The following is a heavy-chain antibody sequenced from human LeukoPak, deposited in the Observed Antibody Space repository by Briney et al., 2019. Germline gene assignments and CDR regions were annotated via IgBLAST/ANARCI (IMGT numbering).Heavy chain of an antibody. CDR1: GFTFSSYG. CDR3: AKWTAMALYFDY. V-gene: IGHV3-23*01. Sequence: GGSLRLSCAASGFTFSSYGMSWVRQAPGKGLEWVSAISGSGGSTYYADSVKGRFTISRDNSKNTLYLQMNSLRAEDTAVYYCAKWTAMALYFDYWGQGTLVTVSS. J-gene: IGHJ4*02. CDR2: ISGSGGST. D-gene: IGHD5-18*01.